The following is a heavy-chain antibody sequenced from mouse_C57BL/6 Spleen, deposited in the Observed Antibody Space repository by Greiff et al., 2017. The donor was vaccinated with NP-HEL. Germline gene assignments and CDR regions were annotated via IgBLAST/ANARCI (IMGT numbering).Heavy chain of an antibody. Sequence: VQLQQSGPELVKPGASVKISCKASGYSFTDYNMNWVKQSNGKSLEWIGVINPNYGPTSYNQKFTGQATLTVDQSSSTAYMQLTSLTSEDSAVYYCARSGGSSSEYYFDYWGQGTTLTVSS. CDR3: ARSGGSSSEYYFDY. V-gene: IGHV1-39*01. CDR2: INPNYGPT. D-gene: IGHD1-1*01. J-gene: IGHJ2*01. CDR1: GYSFTDYN.